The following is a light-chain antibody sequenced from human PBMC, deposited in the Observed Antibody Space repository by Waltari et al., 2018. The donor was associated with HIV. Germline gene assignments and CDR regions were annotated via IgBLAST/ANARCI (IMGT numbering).Light chain of an antibody. J-gene: IGKJ2*01. CDR1: QSVGTS. CDR2: EAS. Sequence: DTQMTQSPSSVSASVGDRDPVTCRASQSVGTSVAWYQQKPDRTPKLVIFEASRLQTGVPSRFSGSGSGTYFTLTITSLQPEDLATYYCQQADNFPHTFGQGT. CDR3: QQADNFPHT. V-gene: IGKV1-12*01.